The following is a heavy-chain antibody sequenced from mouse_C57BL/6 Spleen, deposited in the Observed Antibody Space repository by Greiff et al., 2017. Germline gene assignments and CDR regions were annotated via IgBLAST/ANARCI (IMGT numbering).Heavy chain of an antibody. CDR2: IDPSDGNT. CDR1: GYTFTSYW. V-gene: IGHV1-69*01. CDR3: ARTAVYYGSSCYCDY. Sequence: QVQLQQPVAELVMPGASVKLSCKASGYTFTSYWMHWVKQRPGQGLEWIGGIDPSDGNTNYNQKFKGKSTLTVDKSSSTAYMQLSSLASEDSAVYYGARTAVYYGSSCYCDYWGQGATLTVSS. D-gene: IGHD1-1*01. J-gene: IGHJ2*01.